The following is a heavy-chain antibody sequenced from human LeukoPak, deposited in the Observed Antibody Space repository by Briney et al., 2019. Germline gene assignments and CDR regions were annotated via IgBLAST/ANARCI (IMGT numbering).Heavy chain of an antibody. V-gene: IGHV3-33*01. D-gene: IGHD6-19*01. CDR2: IWYDGSNK. CDR3: ARDRYTYGSGWYYFNY. J-gene: IGHJ4*02. Sequence: PGGSLRLSCAVSGFTFSSYGMHWVRQAPGKGLEWVAVIWYDGSNKYYADSVKGRFTISRDNAKNSLYLQMNSLRAEDTALYFCARDRYTYGSGWYYFNYWGQGTMVTVSS. CDR1: GFTFSSYG.